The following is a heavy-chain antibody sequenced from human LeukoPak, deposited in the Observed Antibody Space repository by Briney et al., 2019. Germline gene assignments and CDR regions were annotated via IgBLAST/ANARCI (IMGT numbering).Heavy chain of an antibody. V-gene: IGHV4-39*07. CDR3: ARGYDDSGAFDY. Sequence: SETLSLTCTVSGGSISSSSYYWGWIRQPPGKGLEWIGSIYYSGSTYYNPSLKSRVTISVDTSKNQFSLKLSSVTAADTAVYYCARGYDDSGAFDYWGQGTLVTVSS. CDR1: GGSISSSSYY. D-gene: IGHD3-3*01. CDR2: IYYSGST. J-gene: IGHJ4*02.